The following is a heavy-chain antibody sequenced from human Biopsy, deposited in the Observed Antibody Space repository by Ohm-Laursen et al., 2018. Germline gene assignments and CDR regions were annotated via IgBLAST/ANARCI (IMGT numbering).Heavy chain of an antibody. CDR1: GGSISSHDYY. CDR3: ARATNSTGWPYYYFYGMDV. V-gene: IGHV4-61*08. CDR2: IYYSGST. D-gene: IGHD2/OR15-2a*01. J-gene: IGHJ6*02. Sequence: GTLSLTCTVSGGSISSHDYYWTWIRQHPGKGLEWIGYIYYSGSTNYNPSLKSRVTISVDTSKNQFSLRLNSVTAADTAVYYCARATNSTGWPYYYFYGMDVWGRGTTVTVSS.